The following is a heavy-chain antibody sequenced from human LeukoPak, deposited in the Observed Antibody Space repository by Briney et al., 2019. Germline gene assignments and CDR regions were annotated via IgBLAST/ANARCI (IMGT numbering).Heavy chain of an antibody. CDR2: ISTYNGNT. V-gene: IGHV1-18*04. J-gene: IGHJ4*02. CDR1: GYTFTGYY. Sequence: EASLKVSCKAAGYTFTGYYMHWVRQAPRQGLEWMGWISTYNGNTNYAQKLQGRVTMTTDTSTSTAYMELRSLRSDDTAMYYCARDRMDTGTYFDYWGQGTLVTVSS. D-gene: IGHD5-18*01. CDR3: ARDRMDTGTYFDY.